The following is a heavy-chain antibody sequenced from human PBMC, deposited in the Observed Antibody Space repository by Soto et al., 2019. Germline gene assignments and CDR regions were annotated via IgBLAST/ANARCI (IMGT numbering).Heavy chain of an antibody. V-gene: IGHV4-38-2*01. CDR3: ARSPLRGGSMYYFDY. D-gene: IGHD3-10*02. CDR2: IYHSGST. CDR1: GYSISSGYY. Sequence: SETLSLTCVVSGYSISSGYYWGWIRQPPGKELEWIGSIYHSGSTYYNPSLKSRVTISVDTSNNQFSLKLSPVTAADTAVYYCARSPLRGGSMYYFDYWGQGKMVTVSS. J-gene: IGHJ4*02.